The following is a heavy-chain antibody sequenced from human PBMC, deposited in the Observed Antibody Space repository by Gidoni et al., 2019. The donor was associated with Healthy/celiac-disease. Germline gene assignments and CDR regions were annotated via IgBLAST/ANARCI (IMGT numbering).Heavy chain of an antibody. CDR3: ARGLAFGGVIGAFDY. J-gene: IGHJ4*02. CDR2: IYYSGST. Sequence: QMQLQESGPGLVKPSETLSLTCTVSGGSSSSYYWSWIRQPPGKGLEWIGYIYYSGSTNYNPSLKSRVTISVDTSKNQFSLKLSSVTAADTAVYYCARGLAFGGVIGAFDYWGQGTLVTVSS. V-gene: IGHV4-59*01. D-gene: IGHD3-16*02. CDR1: GGSSSSYY.